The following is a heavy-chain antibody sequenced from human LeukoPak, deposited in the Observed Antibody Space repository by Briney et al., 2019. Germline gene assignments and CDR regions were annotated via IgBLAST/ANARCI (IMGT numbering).Heavy chain of an antibody. J-gene: IGHJ4*02. CDR3: TTATVPPS. Sequence: GGSLRLSCAASGFTFSNAWMNWVHQAPGKGLEWVGRIQRKTDGGTTEYAAPVKGRFTISRDDSKNTVYLQMNTLTTEDTAVYYCTTATVPPSWGQGTLVTVSS. V-gene: IGHV3-15*01. D-gene: IGHD4-17*01. CDR1: GFTFSNAW. CDR2: IQRKTDGGTT.